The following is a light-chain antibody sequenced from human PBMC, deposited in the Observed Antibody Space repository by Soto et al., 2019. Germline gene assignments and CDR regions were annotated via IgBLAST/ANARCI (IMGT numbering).Light chain of an antibody. CDR3: LHDYNYPQT. Sequence: IQMTQSPSSSSASVGDRVTITCRASQGIRSDLGWYQQKPGEVPRLLIYNASTLQSGVPSRFSGSASGAVFTLTISSLQAEDSATYYCLHDYNYPQTFGQGTKVEIK. V-gene: IGKV1-6*01. CDR1: QGIRSD. CDR2: NAS. J-gene: IGKJ1*01.